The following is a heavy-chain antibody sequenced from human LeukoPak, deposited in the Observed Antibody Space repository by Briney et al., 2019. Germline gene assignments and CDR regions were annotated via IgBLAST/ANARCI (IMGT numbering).Heavy chain of an antibody. Sequence: SVKVSCEASGGTFSSYAISWVRQAPGQGLEWMGGIIPIFGTANYAQKFQGRVTITTDESTSTAYMELSSLRSEDTAVYYCARGLLGWNYNGYFDLWGRGTLVTVSS. CDR2: IIPIFGTA. CDR3: ARGLLGWNYNGYFDL. V-gene: IGHV1-69*05. D-gene: IGHD1-7*01. CDR1: GGTFSSYA. J-gene: IGHJ2*01.